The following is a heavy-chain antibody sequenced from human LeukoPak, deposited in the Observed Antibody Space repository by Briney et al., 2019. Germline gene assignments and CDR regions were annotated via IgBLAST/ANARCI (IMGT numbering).Heavy chain of an antibody. CDR3: ARDCSSTRCQGPVFDN. D-gene: IGHD2-2*01. J-gene: IGHJ4*02. CDR2: IHPSGGNT. Sequence: ASVKVSCKASGYTFTSNYMHWVRQAPGQGLEWMGIIHPSGGNTNYAQKFQGRVAMTRDTSTSTVYMELSSLRSEDTAVYYCARDCSSTRCQGPVFDNWGQGTLVTVSS. CDR1: GYTFTSNY. V-gene: IGHV1-46*01.